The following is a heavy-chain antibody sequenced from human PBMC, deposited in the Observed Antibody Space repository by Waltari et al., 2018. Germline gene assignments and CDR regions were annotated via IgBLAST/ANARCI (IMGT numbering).Heavy chain of an antibody. CDR2: IYYSGNT. Sequence: QLQLQESGPGLVKPSETLSLPCTVSSGAIRSRGYYWGWIRQPPGKGLEWMGSIYYSGNTYYNPSLKNRVTISVDTSKNQFSLKVTSVTAADTAVYYCAKVWKNYRTDYWGQGTLVTVSS. CDR1: SGAIRSRGYY. D-gene: IGHD1-7*01. CDR3: AKVWKNYRTDY. J-gene: IGHJ4*02. V-gene: IGHV4-39*07.